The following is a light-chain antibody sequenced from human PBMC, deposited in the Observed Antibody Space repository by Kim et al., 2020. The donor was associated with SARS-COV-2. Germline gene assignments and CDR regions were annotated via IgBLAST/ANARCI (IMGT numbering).Light chain of an antibody. V-gene: IGLV2-14*03. CDR1: SSDVSGYNY. CDR2: DVS. Sequence: QSFTITCSETSSDVSGYNYVSWYQQHPGKAPKLIIYDVSNRPSGVSNRFSGSKSGNTASLTISGLQAEDEADYYCSSYTSSSTLWVFGGGTQLTVL. CDR3: SSYTSSSTLWV. J-gene: IGLJ3*02.